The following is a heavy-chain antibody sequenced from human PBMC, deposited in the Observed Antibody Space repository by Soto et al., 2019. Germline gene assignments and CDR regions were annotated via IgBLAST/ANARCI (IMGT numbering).Heavy chain of an antibody. Sequence: PGGSLRLSCAASGFAFSSYGMHWVRLAPGKGLEWVAVISYDGSNKYYADSVKGRFTISRDNSKNTLYLQMNSLRAEDTAVYYCAKDRPWFDPWGQGTLVTVSS. CDR2: ISYDGSNK. J-gene: IGHJ5*02. V-gene: IGHV3-30*18. CDR3: AKDRPWFDP. CDR1: GFAFSSYG.